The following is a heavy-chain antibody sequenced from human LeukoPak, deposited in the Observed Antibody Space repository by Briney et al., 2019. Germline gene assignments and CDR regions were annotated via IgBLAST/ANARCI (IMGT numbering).Heavy chain of an antibody. D-gene: IGHD3-3*01. CDR2: INSDGSST. J-gene: IGHJ4*02. V-gene: IGHV3-74*01. Sequence: GGSLRLSCAASAFTFSGYWMRWVRQAPGNGMGWVSRINSDGSSTSYADSVEGRFTISRDNAKNTLYLQMNSLRAEDTAVYYCARAPYYDFWSGYFMDYWGQGTLATVSS. CDR3: ARAPYYDFWSGYFMDY. CDR1: AFTFSGYW.